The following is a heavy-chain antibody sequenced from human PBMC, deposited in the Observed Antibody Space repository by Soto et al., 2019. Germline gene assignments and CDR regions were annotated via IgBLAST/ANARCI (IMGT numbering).Heavy chain of an antibody. D-gene: IGHD3-22*01. CDR3: ARCHSDSSGPGYLDS. Sequence: QVRLVQSEAEVKKAGSSVKVSCKASGGTFISDAVTWVRQAPGQGLEWMGGVIPMLPKANYAQKFQDRATITADKSTSTVYMELHSLKSEDTALYYCARCHSDSSGPGYLDSWGQGTLVTV. V-gene: IGHV1-69*06. J-gene: IGHJ4*02. CDR1: GGTFISDA. CDR2: VIPMLPKA.